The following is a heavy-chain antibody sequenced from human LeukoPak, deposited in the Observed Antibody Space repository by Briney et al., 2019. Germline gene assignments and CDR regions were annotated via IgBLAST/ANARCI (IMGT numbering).Heavy chain of an antibody. J-gene: IGHJ4*02. D-gene: IGHD1-26*01. V-gene: IGHV3-7*01. Sequence: PGGSLRLSCAASGFTFSSYWMSWVRQAPGKGLEWVANIKQDGSEKYYVDSAKGRFTISRDNAKNSLYLQMNSLRAEDTAVYYCARGTVGYLYYFDYWGQGTLVTVSS. CDR1: GFTFSSYW. CDR3: ARGTVGYLYYFDY. CDR2: IKQDGSEK.